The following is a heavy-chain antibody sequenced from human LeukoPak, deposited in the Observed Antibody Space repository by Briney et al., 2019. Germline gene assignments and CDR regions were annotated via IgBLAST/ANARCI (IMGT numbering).Heavy chain of an antibody. CDR3: ARDYVYAFEY. V-gene: IGHV3-48*01. Sequence: PGGSLRLSCAASGFSFSSYSINWVRQAPGKGLEWVSYISGDGNAKHYTDSVKGRFTISRDNAKNALYLQMNSLRAEDTAVYFCARDYVYAFEYWGQGTLVTVSS. CDR2: ISGDGNAK. J-gene: IGHJ4*02. CDR1: GFSFSSYS. D-gene: IGHD2/OR15-2a*01.